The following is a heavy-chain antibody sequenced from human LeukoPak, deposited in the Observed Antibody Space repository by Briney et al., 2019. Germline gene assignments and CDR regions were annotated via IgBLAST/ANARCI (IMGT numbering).Heavy chain of an antibody. CDR1: GLTFNSYW. CDR3: AKDRYCSGGSCLGY. D-gene: IGHD2-15*01. Sequence: GGSLRLSCAASGLTFNSYWMHWVRQVAGKGLVWVARINGDASNTTYADSVKGRFTISRDNSKNTLYLQMNSLRAEDTAVYYCAKDRYCSGGSCLGYWGQGTLVTVSS. CDR2: INGDASNT. V-gene: IGHV3-74*03. J-gene: IGHJ4*02.